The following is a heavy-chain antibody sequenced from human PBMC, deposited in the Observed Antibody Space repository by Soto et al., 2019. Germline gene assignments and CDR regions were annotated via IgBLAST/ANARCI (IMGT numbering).Heavy chain of an antibody. J-gene: IGHJ4*02. Sequence: QVQLVESGGGVVQPGRSLRLSCAASGFTFSSYGMHWVRQAPGKGLEWVAVISYDGSNKYYADSVKGRFTIPRDNSKNTLYLQMNSLRAEDTAVYYCAKEVGAAVYWGQGTLVTVSS. CDR3: AKEVGAAVY. CDR2: ISYDGSNK. V-gene: IGHV3-30*18. CDR1: GFTFSSYG. D-gene: IGHD1-26*01.